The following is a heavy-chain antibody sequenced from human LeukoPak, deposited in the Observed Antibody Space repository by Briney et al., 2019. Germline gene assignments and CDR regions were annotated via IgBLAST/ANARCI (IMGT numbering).Heavy chain of an antibody. V-gene: IGHV3-30*18. Sequence: GGSLRLSCAASGLTFSSYGMHRVRQAPGKGLEWVAVISYDGSNKYYADSVKGRFTISRDNSKNTLYLQMNSLRAEDTAVYYCAKDLLSMIVVVTPWNYYYYGMDVWGQGTTVTVSS. CDR3: AKDLLSMIVVVTPWNYYYYGMDV. J-gene: IGHJ6*02. D-gene: IGHD3-22*01. CDR2: ISYDGSNK. CDR1: GLTFSSYG.